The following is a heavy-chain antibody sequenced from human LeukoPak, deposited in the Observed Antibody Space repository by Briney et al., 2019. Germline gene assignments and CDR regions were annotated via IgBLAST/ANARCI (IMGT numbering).Heavy chain of an antibody. D-gene: IGHD6-6*01. Sequence: PSQTLSLTCTVSGGSISSGGYYWSWIRQHPGKGLEWIGYIYYSGSTYYNPSLKSRVTISVDTSKNQFSLKLSSVTAADTAVYYCARDTEAGAIAARRVFDYWGQGTLVTVSS. J-gene: IGHJ4*02. CDR3: ARDTEAGAIAARRVFDY. V-gene: IGHV4-31*03. CDR1: GGSISSGGYY. CDR2: IYYSGST.